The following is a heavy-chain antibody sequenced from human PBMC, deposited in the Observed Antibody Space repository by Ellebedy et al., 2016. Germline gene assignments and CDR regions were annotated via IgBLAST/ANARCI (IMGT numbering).Heavy chain of an antibody. CDR1: GFTFSSYG. CDR3: AKGPHGVFGVVIF. J-gene: IGHJ6*04. V-gene: IGHV3-30*18. CDR2: ISYDGSNK. D-gene: IGHD3-3*01. Sequence: GGSLRLSXAASGFTFSSYGMHWVRQAPGKGLEWVAVISYDGSNKYYADSVKGRFTISRDNSKNTLYLQMNSLRAEDTAVYYCAKGPHGVFGVVIFWGKGTTVTVSS.